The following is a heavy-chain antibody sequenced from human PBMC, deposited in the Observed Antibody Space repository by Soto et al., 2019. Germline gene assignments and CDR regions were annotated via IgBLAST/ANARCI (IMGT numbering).Heavy chain of an antibody. D-gene: IGHD5-12*01. V-gene: IGHV3-33*01. CDR3: ARPDIVAAIGGPLDC. CDR2: IWNDGSSR. Sequence: QVQLVESGGGVVQPGRSLRLSCEASGFTFSNYGMHWVRQAPGKGLEWVAVIWNDGSSRYYADSVKGRFTISRDNAKKTLFLQMNNLRAEDTDVYYCARPDIVAAIGGPLDCWGQGTLVTVSS. J-gene: IGHJ4*02. CDR1: GFTFSNYG.